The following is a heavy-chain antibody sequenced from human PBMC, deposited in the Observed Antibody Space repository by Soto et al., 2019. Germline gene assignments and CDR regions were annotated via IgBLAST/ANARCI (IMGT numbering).Heavy chain of an antibody. V-gene: IGHV5-10-1*01. J-gene: IGHJ6*04. CDR3: AVAARPSLVGHYYYGMEV. CDR2: IDPSDSYT. CDR1: GYSFTSYW. D-gene: IGHD6-6*01. Sequence: VESLKISCKGSGYSFTSYWISWVRQIPWKGLEWMGRIDPSDSYTNYSPSFQGHVTISADKSIRTAYLQWSSLKASDTAMYYCAVAARPSLVGHYYYGMEVWGNGKTVIVSA.